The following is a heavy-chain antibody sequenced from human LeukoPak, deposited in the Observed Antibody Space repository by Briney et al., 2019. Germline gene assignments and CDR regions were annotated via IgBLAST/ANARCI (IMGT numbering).Heavy chain of an antibody. D-gene: IGHD6-19*01. Sequence: GGSLRLSCAASGFTFSDYYMSWVRQAPGKGLEWVANIKQNGSEKYYVDSVKGRFTISRDNAKNSLYLQMNSLRAEDTAVYYCASQSSGWYGGDYFDYWGQGTLVTVSS. CDR2: IKQNGSEK. V-gene: IGHV3-7*01. CDR3: ASQSSGWYGGDYFDY. J-gene: IGHJ4*02. CDR1: GFTFSDYY.